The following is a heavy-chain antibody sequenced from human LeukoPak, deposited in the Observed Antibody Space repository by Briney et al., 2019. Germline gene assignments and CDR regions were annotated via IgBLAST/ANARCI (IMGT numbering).Heavy chain of an antibody. D-gene: IGHD5-24*01. CDR3: ARDLDGYNYSDEYFQH. V-gene: IGHV1-18*04. Sequence: ASVKVSCKASGYTFTGYYMHWVRQAPGQGLEWMGWISAYNGNTNYAQKLQGRVTMTTDTSTSAAYMELRSLRSDDTAVYYCARDLDGYNYSDEYFQHWGQGTLVTVSS. J-gene: IGHJ1*01. CDR1: GYTFTGYY. CDR2: ISAYNGNT.